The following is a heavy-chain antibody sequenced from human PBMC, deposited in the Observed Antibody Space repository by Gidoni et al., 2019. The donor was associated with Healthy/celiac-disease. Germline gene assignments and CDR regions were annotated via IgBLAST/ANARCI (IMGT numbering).Heavy chain of an antibody. V-gene: IGHV3-48*02. D-gene: IGHD2-21*01. J-gene: IGHJ4*02. CDR2: SSSSSSTI. Sequence: EVQLVESGGGLVQPGGSLRLSCAASGFTFSSYSMNWVRQAPGKGLGVVPYSSSSSSTIYYADSVKGRFTISRYNAKNSLYLQMKSLRDEDTAVYYCARPRGGGIVQLDYWGQGTLVTVSS. CDR3: ARPRGGGIVQLDY. CDR1: GFTFSSYS.